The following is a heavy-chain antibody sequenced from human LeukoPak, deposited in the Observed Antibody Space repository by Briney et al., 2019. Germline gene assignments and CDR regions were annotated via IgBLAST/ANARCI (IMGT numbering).Heavy chain of an antibody. CDR1: GGSISSSNDY. J-gene: IGHJ5*02. CDR2: MYIIGRS. D-gene: IGHD3-10*01. Sequence: SETLSLTCTVSGGSISSSNDYWGWIRQPPGKGLEWIGRMYIIGRSNYNPSLRSRVTMSVDTSKNQLSLKLRSVTAADTAVYYCARTMIRGVENWFDPWGQGTLVTVSS. V-gene: IGHV4-61*05. CDR3: ARTMIRGVENWFDP.